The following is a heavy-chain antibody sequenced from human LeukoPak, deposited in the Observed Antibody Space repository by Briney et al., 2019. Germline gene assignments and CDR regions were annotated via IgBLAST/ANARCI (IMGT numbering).Heavy chain of an antibody. Sequence: PGGSLRLSCTASGFTFGDYAMSWVRQAPGKGLEWVGFIRSKAYGGTTEYAASVKGRFTISRDDSKSVAYLQMNSLKTEDTAVYYCTRDLADIVVVPAAIRTETKGYYYMEVWGKGTTVTVSS. CDR3: TRDLADIVVVPAAIRTETKGYYYMEV. J-gene: IGHJ6*03. D-gene: IGHD2-2*01. CDR2: IRSKAYGGTT. V-gene: IGHV3-49*04. CDR1: GFTFGDYA.